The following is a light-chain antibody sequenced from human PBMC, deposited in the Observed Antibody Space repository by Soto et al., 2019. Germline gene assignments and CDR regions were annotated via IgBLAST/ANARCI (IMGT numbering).Light chain of an antibody. CDR2: HAS. CDR1: QSISNW. J-gene: IGKJ1*01. CDR3: QQYNSYS. V-gene: IGKV1-5*01. Sequence: DIQMTQSPSTLSASVGDRVTITCRASQSISNWLAWYQQKPVTAPKLLIYHASTLESVFPSRFSGSGSGTEFTLTISSLQPDDFATYYCQQYNSYSFGQGTKVDIK.